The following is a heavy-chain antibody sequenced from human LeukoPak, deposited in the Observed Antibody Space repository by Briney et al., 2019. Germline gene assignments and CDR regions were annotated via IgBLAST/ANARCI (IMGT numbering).Heavy chain of an antibody. Sequence: GGSLRLSCAASGFTFSSYSMNWVRQAPGKGLEWVSYISSSSSTIYYADSVKGRFTISRDNAKNSLYLQMNSLRAEDTAVYYCASGVVVTAIYYYFDYWGQGTLVTVSS. V-gene: IGHV3-48*01. CDR3: ASGVVVTAIYYYFDY. J-gene: IGHJ4*02. CDR1: GFTFSSYS. CDR2: ISSSSSTI. D-gene: IGHD2-21*02.